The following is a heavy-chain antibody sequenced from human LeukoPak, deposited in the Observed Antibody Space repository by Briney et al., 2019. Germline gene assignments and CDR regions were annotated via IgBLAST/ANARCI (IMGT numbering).Heavy chain of an antibody. V-gene: IGHV4-34*01. Sequence: SETLSLTCAVYGGSFSGYYWSWIRQPPGKGLEWIGEINHSGSTNYNPSLKSRVPISVDTSKNQFSLKLSSVTAADTAVYYCARVAVAAAYYGMDVWGQGTTVTVSS. CDR2: INHSGST. D-gene: IGHD6-19*01. CDR3: ARVAVAAAYYGMDV. J-gene: IGHJ6*02. CDR1: GGSFSGYY.